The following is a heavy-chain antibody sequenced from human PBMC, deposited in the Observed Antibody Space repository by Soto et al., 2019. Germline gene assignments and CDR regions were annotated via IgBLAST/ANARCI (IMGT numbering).Heavy chain of an antibody. CDR1: GGTFSSYT. CDR3: ARDTEVAGWFDP. D-gene: IGHD6-19*01. J-gene: IGHJ5*02. V-gene: IGHV1-69*08. CDR2: IIPILGIA. Sequence: QVQLVQSGAEVKKPGSSVKVSCKASGGTFSSYTISWVRQAPGQGLEWMGRIIPILGIANYAQKFQGRVTITADKSTSTAYMELSSLRSEDTAVYYCARDTEVAGWFDPWGQGTLVTVSS.